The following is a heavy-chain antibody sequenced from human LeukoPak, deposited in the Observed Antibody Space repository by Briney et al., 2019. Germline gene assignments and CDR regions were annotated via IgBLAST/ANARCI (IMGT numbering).Heavy chain of an antibody. J-gene: IGHJ5*02. CDR2: IYPGDSDT. D-gene: IGHD2-15*01. CDR1: GYSFTNYW. Sequence: GESLKISCKGSGYSFTNYWIGWVRQMPGKGLEWMGLIYPGDSDTRYSPSFQGQVTISADKSISTAYLQWGSLKASDTAMYYCARSQGYCRGGSCLQGDWFDPWGQGTLVTVSS. CDR3: ARSQGYCRGGSCLQGDWFDP. V-gene: IGHV5-51*01.